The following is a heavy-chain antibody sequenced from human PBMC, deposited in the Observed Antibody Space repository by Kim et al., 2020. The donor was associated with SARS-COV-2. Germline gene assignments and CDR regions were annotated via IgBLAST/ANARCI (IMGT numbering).Heavy chain of an antibody. V-gene: IGHV5-51*01. CDR2: IFPGDSDT. Sequence: GESLKISCKASGYTFTSYWIGWVRQMPGKRLESMGIIFPGDSDTRYSPSIQGQVTISVDKSINTAFLQWNSLDATDTAMYYCGRRNYGSGSYSFDYWGQG. CDR1: GYTFTSYW. CDR3: GRRNYGSGSYSFDY. D-gene: IGHD3-10*01. J-gene: IGHJ4*02.